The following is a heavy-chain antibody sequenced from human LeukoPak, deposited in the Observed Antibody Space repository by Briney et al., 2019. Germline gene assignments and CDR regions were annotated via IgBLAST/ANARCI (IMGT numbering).Heavy chain of an antibody. V-gene: IGHV3-21*01. D-gene: IGHD2-15*01. J-gene: IGHJ4*02. Sequence: GGSLRLSCAASGFTFSSYSMNWVRPAPGKGLVWFSSINSSSSYIYYADSVKGRFTISRDNAKNSLYLQMNSLRAEDTAVYYCARDPGYCSGGSCYSSPWAYWGQGTLVTVSS. CDR1: GFTFSSYS. CDR2: INSSSSYI. CDR3: ARDPGYCSGGSCYSSPWAY.